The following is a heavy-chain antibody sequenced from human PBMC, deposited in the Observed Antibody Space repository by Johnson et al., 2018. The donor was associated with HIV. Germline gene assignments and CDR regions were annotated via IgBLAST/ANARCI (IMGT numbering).Heavy chain of an antibody. Sequence: QVQLVESGGGVVQPGRSLRLSCAASGFTFSSYALHWVRQAPGKGLQWVAVISYDGSNKYYADSVKGRFTISRDNSKNTLYLQMNSLRAEDTAVYYCAREGGSSGPDAFDGWGQGTMVTVSS. CDR2: ISYDGSNK. V-gene: IGHV3-30-3*01. CDR3: AREGGSSGPDAFDG. J-gene: IGHJ3*01. CDR1: GFTFSSYA. D-gene: IGHD3-16*01.